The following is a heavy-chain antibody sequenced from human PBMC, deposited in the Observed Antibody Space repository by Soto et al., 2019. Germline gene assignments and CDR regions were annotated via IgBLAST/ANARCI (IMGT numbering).Heavy chain of an antibody. CDR2: ISAYNGNT. CDR1: GYTFTRYG. CDR3: ARYYWFYYDFGGDRPPFAY. D-gene: IGHD3-3*01. V-gene: IGHV1-18*01. J-gene: IGHJ4*02. Sequence: SSVKVSCKASGYTFTRYGISWVRQAPGQGLEWMGWISAYNGNTNYAQKLQGRVTMTTDTSTSTAYMELRSLRSDDTAVYYCARYYWFYYDFGGDRPPFAYWAQGTLVTGSA.